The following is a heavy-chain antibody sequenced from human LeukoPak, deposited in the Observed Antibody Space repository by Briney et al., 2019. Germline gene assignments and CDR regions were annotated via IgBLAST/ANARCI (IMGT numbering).Heavy chain of an antibody. V-gene: IGHV3-7*02. J-gene: IGHJ4*02. D-gene: IGHD6-19*01. CDR3: ATEYSRGWYNGDY. CDR1: GFTFSSYW. CDR2: IKQDGSEK. Sequence: PGGSLRLSCAASGFTFSSYWMSWVRQAPGKGLEWVANIKQDGSEKYYVDPVKGRFTISRDNAKNSLYLQMDSLRAEDTAVYYCATEYSRGWYNGDYWGQGTLVTVSS.